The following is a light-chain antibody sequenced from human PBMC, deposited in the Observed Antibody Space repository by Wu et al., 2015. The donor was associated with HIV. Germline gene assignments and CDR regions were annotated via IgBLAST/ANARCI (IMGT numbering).Light chain of an antibody. Sequence: EIVLTQSPATLSLSPGERATLSCRASQSVSTYLAWYQLKPGQAPRLLIFDASNRATGIPARFSGSGSGTDFTLTISSLEPEDFAVYFCQQHWNEATFGGGTKVEIK. CDR1: QSVSTY. CDR3: QQHWNEAT. J-gene: IGKJ4*01. CDR2: DAS. V-gene: IGKV3-11*01.